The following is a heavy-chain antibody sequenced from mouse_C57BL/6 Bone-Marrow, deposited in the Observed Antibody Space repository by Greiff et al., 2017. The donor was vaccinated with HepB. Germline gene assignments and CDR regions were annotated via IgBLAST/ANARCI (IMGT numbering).Heavy chain of an antibody. J-gene: IGHJ3*01. CDR3: ARGGTYGFAY. D-gene: IGHD2-10*02. CDR1: GYAFTNYL. V-gene: IGHV1-54*01. CDR2: INPGSGGT. Sequence: QVQLQQSGAELVRPGTSVKVSCKASGYAFTNYLIEWVKQRPGQGLEWIGVINPGSGGTNYNEKFKGKATLTADKYSSTAYMQLSSLTSEDSAVYFCARGGTYGFAYWGQGTLVTVSA.